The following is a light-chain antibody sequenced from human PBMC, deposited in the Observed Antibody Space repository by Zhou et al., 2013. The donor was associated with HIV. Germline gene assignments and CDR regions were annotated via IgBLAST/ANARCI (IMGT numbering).Light chain of an antibody. Sequence: EIAMTQSPATLSVSLGERATLSCRASQSVSSYLAWYQQKPGQAPRLLIYDASNRATGIPARFSGSGSGTDFSLTISSLEPEDFAVYYCQQRSNWPTFGPGTKVDIK. CDR3: QQRSNWPT. V-gene: IGKV3-11*01. CDR1: QSVSSY. CDR2: DAS. J-gene: IGKJ3*01.